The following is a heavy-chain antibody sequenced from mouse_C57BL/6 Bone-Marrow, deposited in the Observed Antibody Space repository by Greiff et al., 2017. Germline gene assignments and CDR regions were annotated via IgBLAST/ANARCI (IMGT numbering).Heavy chain of an antibody. J-gene: IGHJ1*03. CDR3: ARLWLDWYFDV. D-gene: IGHD2-2*01. V-gene: IGHV5-4*01. CDR2: ISDGGSYT. Sequence: DVQLVESGGGLVKPGGSLKLSCAASGFTFSSYAMSWVRQTPEKRLEWVATISDGGSYTYYPDNVKGRFTISRDNAKNNLYLQMSHLKSEDTAMYYCARLWLDWYFDVWGTGTTVTVSS. CDR1: GFTFSSYA.